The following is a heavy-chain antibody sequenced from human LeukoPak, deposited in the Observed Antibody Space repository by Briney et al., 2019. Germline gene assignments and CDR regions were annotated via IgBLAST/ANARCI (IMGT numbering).Heavy chain of an antibody. CDR3: ARAGPVGATPFDI. CDR2: ISAYNGNT. D-gene: IGHD1-26*01. CDR1: GFTFTSSA. Sequence: GASVKVSCKASGFTFTSSAMQWVRQARGQRLEWIGWISAYNGNTNYAQKLQGRVTMTTDTSTSTAYMELRSLRSDDTAVYYCARAGPVGATPFDIWGQGTMVTVSS. V-gene: IGHV1-18*01. J-gene: IGHJ3*02.